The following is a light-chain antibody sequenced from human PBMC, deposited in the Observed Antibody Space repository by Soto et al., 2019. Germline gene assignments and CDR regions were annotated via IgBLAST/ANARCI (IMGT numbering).Light chain of an antibody. CDR2: DVN. V-gene: IGLV2-14*03. CDR3: SSYSRDATHVV. CDR1: SSDIGGLFNY. J-gene: IGLJ2*01. Sequence: QSALTQPASVSGSPGQSITISCTGTSSDIGGLFNYVSWYQQHPGKAPKLLIYDVNVRPSGVSDRFSGSKSGNTASLTISGLQAEDEAAYFCSSYSRDATHVVFGGGTKVTVL.